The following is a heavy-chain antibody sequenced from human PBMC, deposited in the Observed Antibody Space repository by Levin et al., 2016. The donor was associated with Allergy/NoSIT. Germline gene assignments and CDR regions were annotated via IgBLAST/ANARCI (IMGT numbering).Heavy chain of an antibody. CDR2: TSSTEDNK. V-gene: IGHV3-30-3*01. J-gene: IGHJ4*02. CDR1: GFTFSAYA. CDR3: ARDRDSAYSDRTGYKFYFDP. Sequence: GESLKISCAASGFTFSAYAMHWVRQAPGKGLEWVAVTSSTEDNKFYADSVKGRFTISRDNAKNSLYLQMNSLRAEDTAVYYCARDRDSAYSDRTGYKFYFDPWGQGTLVTVSS. D-gene: IGHD5-18*01.